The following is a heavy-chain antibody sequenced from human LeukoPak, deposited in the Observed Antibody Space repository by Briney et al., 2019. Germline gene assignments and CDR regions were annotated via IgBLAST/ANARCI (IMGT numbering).Heavy chain of an antibody. Sequence: SETLSLTCTVSGGSISSYYWSWIRQPPGKGLEWIGYIYYSGSTNYNPSPKSRVTISVDTSKNQFSLKLSSVTAADTAVYYCARGVVPAADFDYWGQGTLVTVSS. D-gene: IGHD2-2*01. V-gene: IGHV4-59*01. CDR1: GGSISSYY. J-gene: IGHJ4*02. CDR2: IYYSGST. CDR3: ARGVVPAADFDY.